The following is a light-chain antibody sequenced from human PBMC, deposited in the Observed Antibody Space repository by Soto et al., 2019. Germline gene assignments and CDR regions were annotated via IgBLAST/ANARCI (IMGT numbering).Light chain of an antibody. V-gene: IGKV3-15*01. CDR1: QIVSSN. CDR3: QQYNNWPPT. CDR2: GAS. Sequence: EIVMTQSPATLSVSPGERATLSCRASQIVSSNLAWYQQKPGQAPRLLIYGASTRATGIPARFSGSGSGTEFTLTISSLQSGDFAVYYCQQYNNWPPTFGGGTKVEIK. J-gene: IGKJ4*01.